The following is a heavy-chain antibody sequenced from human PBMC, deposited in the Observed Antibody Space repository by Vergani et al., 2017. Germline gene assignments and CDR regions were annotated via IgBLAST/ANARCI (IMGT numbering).Heavy chain of an antibody. J-gene: IGHJ4*02. Sequence: QVQLQESGPGLVKPSETLSLTCAVSGFSIDNGYYWDWIRQPPGKGLEWIGSIYRTGRTHFNPSLKSRVTISVDTANNHFSPRLNSLTAADTAVYYWARRSGIVYDIFSGTQYFFDFWGQGTLVTVSS. CDR3: ARRSGIVYDIFSGTQYFFDF. CDR1: GFSIDNGYY. D-gene: IGHD3-9*01. V-gene: IGHV4-38-2*01. CDR2: IYRTGRT.